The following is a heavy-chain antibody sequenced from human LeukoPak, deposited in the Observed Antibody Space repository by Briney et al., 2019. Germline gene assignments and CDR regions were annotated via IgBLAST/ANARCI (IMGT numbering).Heavy chain of an antibody. CDR3: ARDPCSGGSCYIDY. CDR1: TFTFSSYS. Sequence: GGSLRLSCAASTFTFSSYSMNWVRQAPGKGLEWVSSISSSSSYIYYAASVKGRFTISRDNAKNSLYLQMNSLRAEDTAVYYCARDPCSGGSCYIDYWGQGTLVTVSS. D-gene: IGHD2-15*01. J-gene: IGHJ4*02. CDR2: ISSSSSYI. V-gene: IGHV3-21*01.